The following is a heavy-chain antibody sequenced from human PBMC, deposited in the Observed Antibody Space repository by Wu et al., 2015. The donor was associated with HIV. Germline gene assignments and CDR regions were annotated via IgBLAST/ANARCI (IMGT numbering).Heavy chain of an antibody. CDR3: ARRTPPLWFGELLGWFDP. Sequence: QVQLVQSGAEVKKPGSSVKVSCKASGGTFSSYAISWVRQAPGQGLEWMGRIIPIFGTANYAQKFQGRVTITADESTSTAYMELSSLRSEDTAVYYCARRTPPLWFGELLGWFDPVGPGNPGHRLL. V-gene: IGHV1-69*13. CDR2: IIPIFGTA. J-gene: IGHJ5*02. D-gene: IGHD3-10*01. CDR1: GGTFSSYA.